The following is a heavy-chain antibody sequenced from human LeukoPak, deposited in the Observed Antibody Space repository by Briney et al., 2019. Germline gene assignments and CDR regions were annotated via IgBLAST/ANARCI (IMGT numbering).Heavy chain of an antibody. CDR2: SSGRTSTI. V-gene: IGHV3-48*02. CDR3: ARDESYAFDI. Sequence: AGGSLTLSCAASGFPFSSYAINGVRQAPGKGLVWVLHSSGRTSTISYADSVKGRFTVSRDNAKNSLYLQMNSLRDEDTAVYYCARDESYAFDIWGQGTMVTVSS. CDR1: GFPFSSYA. J-gene: IGHJ3*02.